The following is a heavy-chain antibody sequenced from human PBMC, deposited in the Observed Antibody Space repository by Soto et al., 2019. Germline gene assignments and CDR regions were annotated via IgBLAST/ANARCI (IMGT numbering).Heavy chain of an antibody. CDR2: IYSGGST. D-gene: IGHD6-13*01. J-gene: IGHJ4*02. CDR1: GFTVSSNY. CDR3: ARARKGLAAAGTFFAY. Sequence: GGSLRLSCAASGFTVSSNYMSWVRQAPGKGLDWVSVIYSGGSTCYADSVKGRFTISRDNSKNTLYLQMNGLRAEDTAVYYCARARKGLAAAGTFFAYWGQGTLVTVSS. V-gene: IGHV3-53*01.